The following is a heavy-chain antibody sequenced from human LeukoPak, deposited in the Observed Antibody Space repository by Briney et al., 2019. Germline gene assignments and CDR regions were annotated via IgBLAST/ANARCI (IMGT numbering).Heavy chain of an antibody. V-gene: IGHV4-59*08. CDR3: ARRIAVAGRRYFDY. Sequence: SETLSLTCTVSGGSISSYYWSWIRQPPGKGLEWIGYIYYSGSTNYNPSLKSRVTISVDTSKNQFSLKLSSVTAADTAVYYCARRIAVAGRRYFDYWGQGTLVTVSS. J-gene: IGHJ4*02. D-gene: IGHD6-19*01. CDR1: GGSISSYY. CDR2: IYYSGST.